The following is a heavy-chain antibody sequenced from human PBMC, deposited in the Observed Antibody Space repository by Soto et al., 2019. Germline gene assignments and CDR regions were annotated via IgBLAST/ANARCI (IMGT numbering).Heavy chain of an antibody. CDR3: ARGGIAAAGTYYYYGMDV. J-gene: IGHJ6*02. CDR2: INPSGGST. V-gene: IGHV1-46*03. CDR1: GYTFTSYY. D-gene: IGHD6-13*01. Sequence: QVQLVQSGAEVKKPGASVKVSCKASGYTFTSYYMHWVRQAPGQGLEWMGIINPSGGSTSYAQKFQGRVTMTRDTSTRTVYMELSSLRSEDTAVYYCARGGIAAAGTYYYYGMDVWGQGTTVTVSS.